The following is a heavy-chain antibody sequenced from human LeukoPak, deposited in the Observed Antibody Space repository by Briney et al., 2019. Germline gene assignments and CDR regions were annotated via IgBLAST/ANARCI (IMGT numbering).Heavy chain of an antibody. CDR1: GYTFTGYY. J-gene: IGHJ5*02. Sequence: ASVKVSCKASGYTFTGYYMHWVRQAPGQGLEWMGRINPNSGGTNYAQKFQGWVTMTRDTSISTAYMELSRLRSDDTAVYYCARHGSGSYPNSYNWFDPWGQGTLVTVSS. CDR2: INPNSGGT. CDR3: ARHGSGSYPNSYNWFDP. V-gene: IGHV1-2*04. D-gene: IGHD3-10*01.